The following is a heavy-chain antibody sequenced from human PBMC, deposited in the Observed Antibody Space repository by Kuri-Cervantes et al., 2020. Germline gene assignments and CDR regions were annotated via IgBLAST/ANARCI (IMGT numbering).Heavy chain of an antibody. V-gene: IGHV1-46*01. D-gene: IGHD3-10*01. Sequence: ASVKVSCKASGYTFTSYYMHWVRQAPGQGLEWMGIINPSGGSTSYAQKFQGRVTMTRDTSTSTVYMELSSLRSEDTAVYYCARGDMVRGVVDYYYYGMDVWGQGTTGTVSS. CDR1: GYTFTSYY. CDR2: INPSGGST. CDR3: ARGDMVRGVVDYYYYGMDV. J-gene: IGHJ6*02.